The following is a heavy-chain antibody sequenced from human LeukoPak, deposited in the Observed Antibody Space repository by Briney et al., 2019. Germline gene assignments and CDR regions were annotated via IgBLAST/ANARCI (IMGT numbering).Heavy chain of an antibody. D-gene: IGHD6-13*01. Sequence: GGSLRLSCAASGFTFSSYSMNWVRQAPGKGLEWVSSISSSSYIYYADSVKGRFTISRDNAKNSLYLQMNSLRAEDTAVYYCARGVAAAGLDYWGQRTLVTVSS. J-gene: IGHJ4*02. CDR1: GFTFSSYS. V-gene: IGHV3-21*01. CDR3: ARGVAAAGLDY. CDR2: ISSSSYI.